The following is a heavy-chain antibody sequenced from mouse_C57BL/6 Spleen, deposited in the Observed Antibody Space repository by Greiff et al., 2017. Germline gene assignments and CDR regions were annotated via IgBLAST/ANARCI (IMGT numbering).Heavy chain of an antibody. CDR1: GFSLTSYG. CDR3: ARNFSPYYFDY. Sequence: QVQLKESGPGLVQPSQSLSITCTVSGFSLTSYGVHWVRQSPGKGLEWLGVIWSGGSTDYNAAVISRLIISKDNSKSHVFFNMNSLQADDTAIYYCARNFSPYYFDYWGQGTTLTVSS. J-gene: IGHJ2*01. CDR2: IWSGGST. V-gene: IGHV2-2*01.